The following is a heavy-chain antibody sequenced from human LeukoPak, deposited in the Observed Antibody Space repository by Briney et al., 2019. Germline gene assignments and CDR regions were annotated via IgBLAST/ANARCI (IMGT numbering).Heavy chain of an antibody. CDR1: GYTFTGYY. CDR2: INPNSGGT. CDR3: ARVEWLVIGGYDY. Sequence: ASVKVSCKASGYTFTGYYMHWVRQAPGQGLEWMGWINPNSGGTNYAQKFQGRVTMTRDTSISTAYMELSRLRSDDTAVYYCARVEWLVIGGYDYWGQGTLVTVSS. V-gene: IGHV1-2*02. D-gene: IGHD6-19*01. J-gene: IGHJ4*02.